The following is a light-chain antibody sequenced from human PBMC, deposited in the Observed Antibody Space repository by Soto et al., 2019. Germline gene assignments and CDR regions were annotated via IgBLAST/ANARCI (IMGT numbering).Light chain of an antibody. CDR2: AVS. J-gene: IGKJ5*01. V-gene: IGKV1-9*01. CDR3: QHLVTYPIT. CDR1: RGLNNY. Sequence: DIQSTQSPSLLSAPLVHRVTITCRASRGLNNYVAWYQQKTGKAHNLLIYAVSTLQSGVPSRFSGSVSGKEFTLTISSLQPEEWATDDGQHLVTYPITVGQGTRLEI.